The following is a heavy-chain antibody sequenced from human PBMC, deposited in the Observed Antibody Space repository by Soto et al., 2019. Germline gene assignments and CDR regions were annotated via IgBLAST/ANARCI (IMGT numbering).Heavy chain of an antibody. CDR3: ARSINVVRGVRFAQH. J-gene: IGHJ1*01. V-gene: IGHV4-61*01. D-gene: IGHD3-10*02. CDR1: GGSVSSGRYY. Sequence: SETLSLTCTVSGGSVSSGRYYCSWILHTPGKGLQWIANIFFTVTTNYNPALQSRVTLSVDSSRNQFSLNLTSVTAADTATYYCARSINVVRGVRFAQHWGQGSLVTLSS. CDR2: IFFTVTT.